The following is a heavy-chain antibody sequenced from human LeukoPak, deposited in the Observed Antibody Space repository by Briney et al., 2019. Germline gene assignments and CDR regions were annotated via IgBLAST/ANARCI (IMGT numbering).Heavy chain of an antibody. CDR1: GYTFTNYW. CDR2: IYPGDSDT. Sequence: GESLKISCKISGYTFTNYWIGWVRQMPGKGLEWMGIIYPGDSDTTYSPSFQGQVTISVDKSISTAYLKWSSLKASDTAMYYCARLEEPYYYGSGSGFDYWGQGTLVTVSS. J-gene: IGHJ4*02. V-gene: IGHV5-51*01. D-gene: IGHD3-10*01. CDR3: ARLEEPYYYGSGSGFDY.